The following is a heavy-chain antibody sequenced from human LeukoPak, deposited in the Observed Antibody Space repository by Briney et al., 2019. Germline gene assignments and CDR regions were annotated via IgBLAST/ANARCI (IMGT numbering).Heavy chain of an antibody. D-gene: IGHD3-16*01. CDR3: AQDFWAITGY. V-gene: IGHV3-23*01. Sequence: PGGSLRLSCAASGFSFSNYGMSGVRQAPGKGLEWVSAIGARGTYTKYADSVKGRFTISRDDSKNTLLLQMNSLRAEDTAVYYCAQDFWAITGYWGQGTLVTVFS. J-gene: IGHJ4*02. CDR2: IGARGTYT. CDR1: GFSFSNYG.